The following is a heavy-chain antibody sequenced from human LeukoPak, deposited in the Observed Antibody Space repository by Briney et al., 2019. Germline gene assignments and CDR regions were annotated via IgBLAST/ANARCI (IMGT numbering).Heavy chain of an antibody. J-gene: IGHJ4*02. V-gene: IGHV3-53*01. Sequence: PGGSLRLSCAASGFTVSSNYMNWVRQAPGKGLEWVSVIYGGGNIYYADSAKGRFTISRDNSKNTLYLQMNSQRAEDTAVYYCARGAGYNYPYYFDYWGQGTLVTVSS. CDR2: IYGGGNI. CDR1: GFTVSSNY. CDR3: ARGAGYNYPYYFDY. D-gene: IGHD5-24*01.